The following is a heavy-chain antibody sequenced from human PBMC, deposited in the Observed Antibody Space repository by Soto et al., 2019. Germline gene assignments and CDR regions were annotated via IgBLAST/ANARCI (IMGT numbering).Heavy chain of an antibody. J-gene: IGHJ4*02. D-gene: IGHD4-17*01. CDR1: GFTFSSYG. V-gene: IGHV3-30*18. CDR2: ISYDGSNK. Sequence: QVQLVESGGGVVQPGRSLRLSCAASGFTFSSYGMHWVRQAPGKGLEWVAVISYDGSNKYYADSVKGRFTISRDNSKNTLHLQMNSLRAEDTAVYYCAKENRPDGDYDYWGQGTLVTVSS. CDR3: AKENRPDGDYDY.